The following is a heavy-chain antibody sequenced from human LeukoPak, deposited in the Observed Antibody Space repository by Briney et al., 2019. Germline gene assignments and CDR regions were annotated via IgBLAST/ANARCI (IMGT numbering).Heavy chain of an antibody. CDR3: ARYPLGAAAYFDY. CDR1: GGSISSYY. J-gene: IGHJ4*02. V-gene: IGHV4-59*01. CDR2: IYYSGST. D-gene: IGHD3-16*01. Sequence: SETLSLTCTVSGGSISSYYWSWIRQPPGKGLEWIGYIYYSGSTNYNPSLKSRVTTSVDTSKNQFSLKLSSVTAADTAVYYCARYPLGAAAYFDYWGQGTLVTVSS.